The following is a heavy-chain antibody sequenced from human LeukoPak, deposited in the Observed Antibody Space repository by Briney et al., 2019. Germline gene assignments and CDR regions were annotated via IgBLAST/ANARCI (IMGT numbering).Heavy chain of an antibody. Sequence: GRSLRLSCAASEFTFSSYAMHWVRQAPDKGLEWVALISYDGSNKEYADSVKGRFTISRDNSKNSLYLQMNSLRGEDAAVYYCARGMDYDILAGPPDYWGQGTLVTVSS. D-gene: IGHD3-9*01. CDR3: ARGMDYDILAGPPDY. V-gene: IGHV3-30*04. CDR1: EFTFSSYA. J-gene: IGHJ4*02. CDR2: ISYDGSNK.